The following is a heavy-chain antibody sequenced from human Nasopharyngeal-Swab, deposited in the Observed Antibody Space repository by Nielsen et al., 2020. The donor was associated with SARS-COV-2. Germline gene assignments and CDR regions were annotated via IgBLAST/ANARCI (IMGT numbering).Heavy chain of an antibody. CDR3: AKGSYGDFPWTSPSFDY. D-gene: IGHD4-17*01. Sequence: GESLKISCAASGFTFSSYCMHWVRQAPGKGLEWVAVISYDGSNKYYADSVKGRFTISRDNSKNTLYLQMNSLRAEDTAVYYCAKGSYGDFPWTSPSFDYWGQGTLVTVSS. CDR1: GFTFSSYC. CDR2: ISYDGSNK. V-gene: IGHV3-30*18. J-gene: IGHJ4*02.